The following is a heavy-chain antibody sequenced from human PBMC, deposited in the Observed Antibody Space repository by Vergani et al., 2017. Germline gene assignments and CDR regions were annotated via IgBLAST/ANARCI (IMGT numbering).Heavy chain of an antibody. CDR1: GGSVSSSSW. CDR2: IYHSGTT. V-gene: IGHV4-4*03. CDR3: ARAWAHSGTYYRIDS. D-gene: IGHD1-26*01. Sequence: QMQLQESGPGLVKPPGTLSLTCAVSGGSVSSSSWWSWVRQPPGKGLEWIGEIYHSGTTNFNPSLKSRVTMSIDKSKNQFSLKLNSVTAADTAVYYCARAWAHSGTYYRIDSWGPGALVSVSS. J-gene: IGHJ4*02.